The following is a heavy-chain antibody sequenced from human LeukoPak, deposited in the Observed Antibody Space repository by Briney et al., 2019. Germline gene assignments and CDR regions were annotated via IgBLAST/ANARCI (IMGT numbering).Heavy chain of an antibody. D-gene: IGHD5-24*01. J-gene: IGHJ4*02. CDR1: GGSISSHY. CDR2: IYHTGIT. V-gene: IGHV4-59*11. Sequence: SETLSLTCTVSGGSISSHYWSWIRQTPGKQLEWIGYIYHTGITNYNPSLKSRVTISMDTSKNQFSLKLSSMTAADTAVYYCARDLGSKTYNDYYFDFWGRGTLVTVSS. CDR3: ARDLGSKTYNDYYFDF.